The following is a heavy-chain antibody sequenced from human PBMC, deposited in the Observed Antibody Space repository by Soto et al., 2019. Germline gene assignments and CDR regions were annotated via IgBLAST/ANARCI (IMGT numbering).Heavy chain of an antibody. D-gene: IGHD4-17*01. CDR3: ARGVTTVTTFDY. CDR2: IYYSGNT. Sequence: SETLSLTCTVSGGSISSSSYYWGWIRQPPGKGPEWIGSIYYSGNTFYNPSLKSRVTITVDRSKNQFSLELSSVTAADTAVYYCARGVTTVTTFDYWGQGTLVTVSS. V-gene: IGHV4-39*07. J-gene: IGHJ4*02. CDR1: GGSISSSSYY.